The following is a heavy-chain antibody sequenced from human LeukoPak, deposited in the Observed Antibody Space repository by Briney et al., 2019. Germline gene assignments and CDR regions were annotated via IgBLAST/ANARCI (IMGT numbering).Heavy chain of an antibody. V-gene: IGHV3-15*01. CDR3: TTLPITIFGVVITYFDY. CDR1: GFTFSNAW. CDR2: IKSKTAGGAT. D-gene: IGHD3-3*01. J-gene: IGHJ4*02. Sequence: PGGSLRLSCAASGFTFSNAWMSWLRQAPGKGLEWVGRIKSKTAGGATDYAAPVKGTFTTSRDDSKNTLYLQMNSLKTEDTAVYYCTTLPITIFGVVITYFDYWGQGTLVTVSS.